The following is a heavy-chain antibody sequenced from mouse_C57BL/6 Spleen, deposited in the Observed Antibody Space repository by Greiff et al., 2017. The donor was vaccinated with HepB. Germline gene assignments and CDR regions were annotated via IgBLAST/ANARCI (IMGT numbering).Heavy chain of an antibody. Sequence: QVQLKQSGPGLVQPSQSLSITCTVSGFSLTSYGVHWVRQSPGKGLEWLGVIWSGGSTDYNAAFISRLSISKDNSKSQVFFKMNSLQADDTAIYYCARKGGLYYGSSIYAMDYWGQGTSVTVSS. CDR1: GFSLTSYG. CDR3: ARKGGLYYGSSIYAMDY. D-gene: IGHD1-1*01. J-gene: IGHJ4*01. CDR2: IWSGGST. V-gene: IGHV2-2*01.